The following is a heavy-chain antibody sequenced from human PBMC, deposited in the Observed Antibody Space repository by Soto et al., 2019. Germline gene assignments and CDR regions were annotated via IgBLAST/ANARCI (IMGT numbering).Heavy chain of an antibody. CDR1: GGSFSGYY. CDR3: ARGTSSSPWY. CDR2: INHSGST. V-gene: IGHV4-34*01. J-gene: IGHJ4*02. D-gene: IGHD6-6*01. Sequence: VQLQQWGAGLLKPSETLSLTCAVYGGSFSGYYWSWIRQPPGKGLEWIGEINHSGSTNYNPSLKSRVTISVDTSKNQFSLKLSSVTAADTAVYYCARGTSSSPWYWGQGTLVTVSS.